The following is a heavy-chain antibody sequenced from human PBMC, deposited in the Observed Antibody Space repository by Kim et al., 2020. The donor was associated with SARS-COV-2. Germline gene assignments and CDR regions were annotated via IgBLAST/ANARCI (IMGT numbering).Heavy chain of an antibody. J-gene: IGHJ4*02. CDR2: ISAYNGNT. D-gene: IGHD3-22*01. V-gene: IGHV1-18*01. Sequence: ASVKVSCKASGYTFTSYGISWVRQAPGQGLEWMGWISAYNGNTNYAQKLQGRVTMTTDTSTSKAYMELRSLRSDDTALYYCASYYDSIGYYFPTPYVDSWGQGTLVTFSS. CDR1: GYTFTSYG. CDR3: ASYYDSIGYYFPTPYVDS.